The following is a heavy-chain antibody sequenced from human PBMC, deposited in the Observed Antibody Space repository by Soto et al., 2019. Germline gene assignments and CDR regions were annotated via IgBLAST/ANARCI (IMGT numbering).Heavy chain of an antibody. CDR1: GGSISSSSYY. CDR3: ARQLLWFGELLYGYYGMDV. J-gene: IGHJ6*02. V-gene: IGHV4-39*01. Sequence: SETLSLTCTVSGGSISSSSYYWGWIRQPPGKGLEWIGSIYYSGSTYYNPSLKSRVTISVDTSKNQSSLKLSSVTAADTAVYYCARQLLWFGELLYGYYGMDVWGQGTTVTVSS. D-gene: IGHD3-10*01. CDR2: IYYSGST.